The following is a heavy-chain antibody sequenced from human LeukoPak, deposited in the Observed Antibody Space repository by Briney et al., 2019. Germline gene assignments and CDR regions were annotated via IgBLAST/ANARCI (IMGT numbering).Heavy chain of an antibody. J-gene: IGHJ4*02. D-gene: IGHD5-24*01. Sequence: GGSLRLSCAASGFTFSSFGMHWVRQAPGKGLQWVAVISYDRTYKHYADSVKGRFNISRDNSQNTVYLQMHGLRGEDTALYFCAKDWTLGYNYGTIEYWGPGALVTVS. V-gene: IGHV3-30*18. CDR3: AKDWTLGYNYGTIEY. CDR2: ISYDRTYK. CDR1: GFTFSSFG.